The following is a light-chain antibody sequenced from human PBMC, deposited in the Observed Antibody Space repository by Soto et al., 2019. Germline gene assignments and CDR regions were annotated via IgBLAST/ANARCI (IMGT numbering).Light chain of an antibody. CDR3: QQYNDYSN. J-gene: IGKJ2*01. CDR2: DAS. V-gene: IGKV1-5*01. CDR1: QSISTW. Sequence: DIQITQSPSTLSASVGDRVTITCRASQSISTWLAWYQQKPGTAPKLLISDASHLESGVPSRFTGSGSGTEFTLTISSLQPDASASFYCQQYNDYSNFGQGTKLEI.